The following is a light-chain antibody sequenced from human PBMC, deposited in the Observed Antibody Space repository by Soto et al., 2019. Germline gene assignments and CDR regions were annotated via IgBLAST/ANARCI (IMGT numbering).Light chain of an antibody. CDR2: SDD. V-gene: IGLV1-44*01. CDR1: RSNIGSKS. CDR3: AAWDDSLGGYYV. J-gene: IGLJ1*01. Sequence: QSVLTQPPSASGTPGQRVTISCSGSRSNIGSKSVNWYQHLPGTAPKLLIYSDDQRPSGVPDCFSGSKSGTSASLAISGLQSEDEADYYCAAWDDSLGGYYVFGTGTKVTVL.